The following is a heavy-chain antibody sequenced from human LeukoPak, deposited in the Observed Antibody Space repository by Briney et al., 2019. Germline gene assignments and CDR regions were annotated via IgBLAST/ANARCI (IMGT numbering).Heavy chain of an antibody. D-gene: IGHD1-26*01. CDR3: ARAVRGTYSSFDY. V-gene: IGHV4-4*07. CDR2: IYSSGST. J-gene: IGHJ4*02. CDR1: GGSMRSYC. Sequence: PSEILSLTCTVSGGSMRSYCWSWIRQPAGKGLEWIGRIYSSGSTNYNPSLKSRVTMSIDTSKNQFSLKLSSVTAADTAVYYCARAVRGTYSSFDYWGQGTLVTVSS.